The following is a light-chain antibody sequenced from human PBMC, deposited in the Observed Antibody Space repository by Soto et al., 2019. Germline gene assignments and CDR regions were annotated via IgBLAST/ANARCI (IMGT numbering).Light chain of an antibody. CDR1: QSISNW. V-gene: IGKV1-5*03. Sequence: DIQMTQSPSTLSASVGDRVTITCRASQSISNWLAWYQQKPAKAPKLLIYQASNLESGVPSRFSGSGSGTEFTLTISSLQPDDFATYYCQQYKSYPWTFGQGTKVEIK. CDR2: QAS. CDR3: QQYKSYPWT. J-gene: IGKJ1*01.